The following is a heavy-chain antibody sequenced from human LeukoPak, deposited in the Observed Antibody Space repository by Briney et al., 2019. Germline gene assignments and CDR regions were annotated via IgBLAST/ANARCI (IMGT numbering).Heavy chain of an antibody. V-gene: IGHV3-23*01. D-gene: IGHD2-8*01. CDR3: AKGYCLNGVCYNDY. CDR2: ISGSGGST. J-gene: IGHJ4*02. Sequence: GGSLRLSCAASGFSFSNYAMSWVRQAPGKGLEWVSAISGSGGSTYYPDSVKGRFTISRDNSKNTLYLQMNSLRAEDTAVYYCAKGYCLNGVCYNDYWGQGTLVTVSS. CDR1: GFSFSNYA.